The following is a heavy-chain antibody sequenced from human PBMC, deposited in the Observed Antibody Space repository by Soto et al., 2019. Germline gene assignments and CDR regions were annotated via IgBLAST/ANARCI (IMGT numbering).Heavy chain of an antibody. D-gene: IGHD3-3*01. CDR2: IRSKANSYAT. CDR3: TSTYYDFWSGYIYYYYGMDV. V-gene: IGHV3-73*02. Sequence: EVQLVESGGGLVQPGGSLKLSCAASGFTFSGSAMHWVRPASGKGLEWVGRIRSKANSYATAYAASVKGRFTISRDDSKNTAYLQMNSLKTEDTAVYYCTSTYYDFWSGYIYYYYGMDVWGQGTTVTVSS. J-gene: IGHJ6*02. CDR1: GFTFSGSA.